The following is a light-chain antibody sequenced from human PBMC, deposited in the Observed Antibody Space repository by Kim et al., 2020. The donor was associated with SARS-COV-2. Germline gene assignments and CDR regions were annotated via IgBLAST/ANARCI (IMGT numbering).Light chain of an antibody. J-gene: IGLJ2*01. CDR2: QDS. CDR1: KLGDKY. CDR3: QAWDSSTVV. V-gene: IGLV3-1*01. Sequence: SVTPGQTAIITCSGAKLGDKYASWYQRKPGQSPVLVIYQDSKRPSGIPERFSGSNSGNTATLTVSGTQAMNEADYYCQAWDSSTVVFGGGTQLTVL.